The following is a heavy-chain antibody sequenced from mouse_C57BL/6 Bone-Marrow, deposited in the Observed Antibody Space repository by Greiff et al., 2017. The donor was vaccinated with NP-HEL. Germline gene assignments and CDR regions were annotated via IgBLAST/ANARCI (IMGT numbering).Heavy chain of an antibody. V-gene: IGHV1-42*01. CDR2: INPSTGGT. Sequence: EVKLVESGPELVKPGASVKISCKASGYSFTGYYMNWVKQSPEKSLEWIGEINPSTGGTTYNQKFKAKATLTVDKSSSTAYMQLKSLTSEDSAVYYCAYYGNYRAWFAYWGQGTLVTVSA. CDR1: GYSFTGYY. CDR3: AYYGNYRAWFAY. J-gene: IGHJ3*01. D-gene: IGHD2-1*01.